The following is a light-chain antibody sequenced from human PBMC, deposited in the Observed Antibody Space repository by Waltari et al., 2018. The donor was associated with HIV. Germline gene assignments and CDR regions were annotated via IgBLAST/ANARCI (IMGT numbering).Light chain of an antibody. J-gene: IGLJ2*01. CDR1: SSDVGAYNY. CDR3: SSYAGSNTVI. V-gene: IGLV2-8*01. CDR2: EVT. Sequence: QSALTQPPSASGSPGHSVTISCTGTSSDVGAYNYVSWYQQHPGKAPKLIIYEVTKRPSGVPDRFSASKSGNTASLTVSGLQTDDEADYYCSSYAGSNTVIFGGGTNLIVL.